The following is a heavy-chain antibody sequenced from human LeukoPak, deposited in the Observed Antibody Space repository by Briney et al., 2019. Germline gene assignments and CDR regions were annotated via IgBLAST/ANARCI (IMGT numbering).Heavy chain of an antibody. CDR2: ISGRSSST. CDR1: GFTFTNYA. CDR3: AKDPVNWGQDSGTFDI. J-gene: IGHJ3*02. V-gene: IGHV3-23*01. Sequence: GGSLRLSCAVSGFTFTNYAMSRVRQAPGKGLEWVSTISGRSSSTYYADSVKGRFTISRDNSKSTLFLQMHSLRADDTAVYYCAKDPVNWGQDSGTFDIWGQGTMVSVSS. D-gene: IGHD3-16*01.